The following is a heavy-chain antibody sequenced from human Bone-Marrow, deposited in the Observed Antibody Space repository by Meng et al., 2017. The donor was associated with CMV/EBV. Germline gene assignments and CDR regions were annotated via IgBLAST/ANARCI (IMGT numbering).Heavy chain of an antibody. CDR1: GFTFSSYA. CDR2: ISGSCGST. Sequence: GGSLRLSCAASGFTFSSYAMSWVRQAPGKGLEWVSAISGSCGSTYYADSVKGRFTIPRDNANNSLYLQMNSLRAEDTAVYYCARNPVTNRRGSHFDYWGQGTLVTVYS. D-gene: IGHD4-17*01. J-gene: IGHJ4*02. CDR3: ARNPVTNRRGSHFDY. V-gene: IGHV3-23*01.